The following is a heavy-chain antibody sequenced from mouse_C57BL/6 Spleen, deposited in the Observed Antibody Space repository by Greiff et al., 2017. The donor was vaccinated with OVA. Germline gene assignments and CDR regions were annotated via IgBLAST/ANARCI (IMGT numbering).Heavy chain of an antibody. CDR1: GYSITSGYY. Sequence: EVKLEESGPGLVKPSQSLSLTCSVTGYSITSGYYWNWIRQFPGNKLEWMGYISYDGSNNYNPSLKNRISITRDTSKNQFFLKLNSVTTEDTATYYCARGDYDYDGDRDYFDYWGQGTTLTVSS. CDR3: ARGDYDYDGDRDYFDY. V-gene: IGHV3-6*01. D-gene: IGHD2-4*01. J-gene: IGHJ2*01. CDR2: ISYDGSN.